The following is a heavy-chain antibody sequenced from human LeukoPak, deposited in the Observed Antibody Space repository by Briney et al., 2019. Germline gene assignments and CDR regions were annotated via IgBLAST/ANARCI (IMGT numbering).Heavy chain of an antibody. CDR2: IWYDGSNK. Sequence: PGGSLRLSCAASGFTFSSYGMHWVRQAPGQGLEWVAVIWYDGSNKYYADSVKGRFTISRDNSKNTLYLQMNSLRAEDTAVYYCARVATAAGIGDAFDIWGQGTMVTVSS. J-gene: IGHJ3*02. CDR1: GFTFSSYG. D-gene: IGHD6-13*01. CDR3: ARVATAAGIGDAFDI. V-gene: IGHV3-33*01.